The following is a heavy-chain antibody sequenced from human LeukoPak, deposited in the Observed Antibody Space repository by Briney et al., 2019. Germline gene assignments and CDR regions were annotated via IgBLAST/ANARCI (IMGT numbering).Heavy chain of an antibody. CDR1: GESFSGYY. V-gene: IGHV4-34*01. D-gene: IGHD6-13*01. CDR2: INNSGST. CDR3: ARGFPGAAAGTPPYYFDY. Sequence: PSETLSLTCAVYGESFSGYYWSWIRQPPGKGLEGIGEINNSGSTNYNPSLKSRVSISVDTSKNQFSLKLSSVTAADTAVYYCARGFPGAAAGTPPYYFDYWGQGTLVTVSS. J-gene: IGHJ4*02.